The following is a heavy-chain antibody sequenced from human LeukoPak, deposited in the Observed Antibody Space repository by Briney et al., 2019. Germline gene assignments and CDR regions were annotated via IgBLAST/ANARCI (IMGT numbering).Heavy chain of an antibody. V-gene: IGHV3-30*02. CDR3: AKTDCSSTSCYSDEAEYFQH. CDR1: GFTFSSYG. D-gene: IGHD2-2*01. J-gene: IGHJ1*01. CDR2: IRYDGSNK. Sequence: GRSLRLSCAASGFTFSSYGMHWVRQAPGKGLEWVAFIRYDGSNKYYADSVKGRFTISRDNSKNTLYLQMNSLRAEDTAVYYCAKTDCSSTSCYSDEAEYFQHWGQGTLVTVSS.